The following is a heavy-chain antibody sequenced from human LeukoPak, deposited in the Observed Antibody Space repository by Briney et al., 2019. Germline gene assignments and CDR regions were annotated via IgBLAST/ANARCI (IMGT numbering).Heavy chain of an antibody. CDR1: GGSISSSSYY. D-gene: IGHD4/OR15-4a*01. J-gene: IGHJ5*02. CDR3: ARDQDYGFNWFDP. V-gene: IGHV4-39*07. Sequence: PSETLSLTCTVSGGSISSSSYYWGWIRQPPGKGLEWIGSIYYSGSTYYNPSLKSRVTISVDTSKNQFSLKLSSVTAADTAVYYCARDQDYGFNWFDPWGQGTLVTVSS. CDR2: IYYSGST.